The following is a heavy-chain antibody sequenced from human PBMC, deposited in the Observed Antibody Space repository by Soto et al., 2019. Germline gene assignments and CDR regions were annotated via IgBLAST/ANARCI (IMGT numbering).Heavy chain of an antibody. V-gene: IGHV3-9*01. J-gene: IGHJ4*02. CDR2: ISWNSGSI. Sequence: EVQLVESGGGLVQPGRSLRLSCAASGFTFNNYAIHWVRQAPGKGLEWVSGISWNSGSIGYADSVKGRFTISRDNAKNSLYLQMNSLRAEDTALYYCAIFRTVTTPFDYWGQGTLVTVSS. D-gene: IGHD4-17*01. CDR1: GFTFNNYA. CDR3: AIFRTVTTPFDY.